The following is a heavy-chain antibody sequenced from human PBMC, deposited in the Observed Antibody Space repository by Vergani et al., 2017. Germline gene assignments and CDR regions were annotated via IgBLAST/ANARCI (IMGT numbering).Heavy chain of an antibody. CDR2: ISGSGGST. J-gene: IGHJ6*03. D-gene: IGHD2-2*01. Sequence: EVQLLESGGGLVQPGGSLRLSCAASGFTFSGYAMSWVRQAPGKGLEWVSAISGSGGSTYYADSVKGRFTISRDNSKNTLYLQMNSLRAEDTAVYYCAKEGRGYCSSTSCDARYYYYYMDVWGKGTTVTVSS. V-gene: IGHV3-23*01. CDR3: AKEGRGYCSSTSCDARYYYYYMDV. CDR1: GFTFSGYA.